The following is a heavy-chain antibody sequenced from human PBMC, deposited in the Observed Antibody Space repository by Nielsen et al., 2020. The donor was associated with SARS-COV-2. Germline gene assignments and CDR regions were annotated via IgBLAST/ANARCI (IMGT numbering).Heavy chain of an antibody. CDR1: GGSFSGYY. CDR2: INHSGST. D-gene: IGHD3-10*01. J-gene: IGHJ4*02. Sequence: SETLSLTCAVYGGSFSGYYWSWIRQPPGKGLEWIGEINHSGSTNYNPSLKSRVTISVDTSKNQFSLKLSSVTAADTAVYYCARARLWFGEPIGGYPAYWGQGTLVTVSS. CDR3: ARARLWFGEPIGGYPAY. V-gene: IGHV4-34*01.